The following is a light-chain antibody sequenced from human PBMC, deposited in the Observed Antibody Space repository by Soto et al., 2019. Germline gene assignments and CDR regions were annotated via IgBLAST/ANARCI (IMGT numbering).Light chain of an antibody. CDR3: QRRSNWPIS. CDR2: DAS. Sequence: EIVLTQSPATLSLSPGQRATLSCRASQSVGGYLAWYQHKLGQAPRLLIYDASNRAVGIPARFSGSGSGTVSPLAISRVDDEDFAVYYCQRRSNWPISFGPGTRVDIK. J-gene: IGKJ3*01. V-gene: IGKV3-11*01. CDR1: QSVGGY.